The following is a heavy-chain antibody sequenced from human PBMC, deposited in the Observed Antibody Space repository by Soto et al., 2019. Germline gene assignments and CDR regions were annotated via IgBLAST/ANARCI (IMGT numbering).Heavy chain of an antibody. J-gene: IGHJ6*02. V-gene: IGHV5-51*01. CDR1: GYSFTSYW. D-gene: IGHD3-10*01. CDR3: ARHYYLPAKHSYAMHV. CDR2: IYPGDSDT. Sequence: GESLKISCKGSGYSFTSYWIGWVRQMPGKGLEWMGIIYPGDSDTRYSPSFQGQVTISADKSISTAYLQWSSLKASDTAMYYCARHYYLPAKHSYAMHVWCPGPTVTVSS.